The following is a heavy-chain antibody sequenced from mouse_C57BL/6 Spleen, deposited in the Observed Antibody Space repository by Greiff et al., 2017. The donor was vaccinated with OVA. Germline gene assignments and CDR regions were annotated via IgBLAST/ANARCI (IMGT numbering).Heavy chain of an antibody. J-gene: IGHJ4*01. CDR2: IDPNSGGT. CDR1: GYTFTSYW. V-gene: IGHV1-62-3*01. CDR3: AESWGDYYAMDY. Sequence: QVQLQQPGAELVKPGASVKLSCKASGYTFTSYWMHWVKQRPGRGLEWIGRIDPNSGGTKYNEKFKGKATLTVDTSSSTAYMELHSLTSEDSAVYFCAESWGDYYAMDYWGQGTSVTVSS.